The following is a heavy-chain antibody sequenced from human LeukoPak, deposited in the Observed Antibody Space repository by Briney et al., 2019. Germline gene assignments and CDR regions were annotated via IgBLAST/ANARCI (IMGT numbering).Heavy chain of an antibody. CDR1: GGSFSGFY. CDR3: ARGVTMVRGVIPPDY. J-gene: IGHJ4*02. V-gene: IGHV4-34*01. CDR2: INHSGST. D-gene: IGHD3-10*01. Sequence: SETLSLTCAVYGGSFSGFYWSWIRQPPGKGLEWIGEINHSGSTNYNPSLKSRVTISVDTSKNQISLKLSSVTAADTAVYYCARGVTMVRGVIPPDYWGQGTLVTVSS.